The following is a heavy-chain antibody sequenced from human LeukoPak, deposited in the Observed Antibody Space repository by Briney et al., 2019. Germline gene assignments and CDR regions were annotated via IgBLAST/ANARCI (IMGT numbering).Heavy chain of an antibody. Sequence: SETLSLTCTVPGGSISSYYWSWMRQPPGKGLEWIGYIYYSGSTNYNPSLKSRVTISVDTSKNQFSLKLSSVTAADTAVYYCAGDSDATGTFDYWGQGTLVTVSS. V-gene: IGHV4-59*01. J-gene: IGHJ4*02. CDR3: AGDSDATGTFDY. D-gene: IGHD1-14*01. CDR2: IYYSGST. CDR1: GGSISSYY.